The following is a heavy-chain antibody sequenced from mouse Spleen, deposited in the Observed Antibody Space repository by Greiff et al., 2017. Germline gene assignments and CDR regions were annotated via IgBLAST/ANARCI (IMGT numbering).Heavy chain of an antibody. J-gene: IGHJ3*01. D-gene: IGHD2-4*01. V-gene: IGHV1-14*01. Sequence: LQESGPELVKPGASVKMSCKASGYTFTSYVMHWVKQKPGQGLEWIGYINPYNDGTKYNEKFKGKATLTSDKSSSTAYMELSSLTSEDSAVYYCARIYYDYEGVWFAYWGQGTLVTVSA. CDR2: INPYNDGT. CDR1: GYTFTSYV. CDR3: ARIYYDYEGVWFAY.